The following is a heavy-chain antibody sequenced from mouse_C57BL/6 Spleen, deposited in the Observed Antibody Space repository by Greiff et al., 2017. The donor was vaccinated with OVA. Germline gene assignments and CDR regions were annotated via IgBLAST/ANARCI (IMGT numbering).Heavy chain of an antibody. J-gene: IGHJ2*01. V-gene: IGHV1-55*01. CDR3: AGYYYGSRYFDY. CDR1: GYTFTSYW. CDR2: IYPGSGST. D-gene: IGHD1-1*01. Sequence: QVQLQQPGAELVKPGASVKMSCKASGYTFTSYWITWVKQRPGQGLEWIGDIYPGSGSTNYNEKFKSKATLTVDTSSSTAYMQLSSLTSEDSAVYYCAGYYYGSRYFDYWGQGTTLTVSS.